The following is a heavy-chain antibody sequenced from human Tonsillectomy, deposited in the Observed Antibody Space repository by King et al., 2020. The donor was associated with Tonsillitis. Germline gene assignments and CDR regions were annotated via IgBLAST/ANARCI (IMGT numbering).Heavy chain of an antibody. Sequence: VQLVESGAEVKKPGASVKVSCKASGYTFTGYYIHWVRQAPGQGLKWMGWINPNSGGTNSAQKFQGRVTMTRDTSISTAYMELSRLRSDDTAVYYCARVQRYDSSGYPLDYWVQGTLVTVSS. CDR2: INPNSGGT. CDR1: GYTFTGYY. CDR3: ARVQRYDSSGYPLDY. J-gene: IGHJ4*02. V-gene: IGHV1-2*02. D-gene: IGHD3-22*01.